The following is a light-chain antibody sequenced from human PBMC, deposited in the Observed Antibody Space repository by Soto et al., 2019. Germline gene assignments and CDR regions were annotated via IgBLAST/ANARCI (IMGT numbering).Light chain of an antibody. J-gene: IGKJ4*01. V-gene: IGKV3-20*01. CDR3: QQYGGSPRVT. CDR1: QSVSSNY. CDR2: GAS. Sequence: LVLTQSPGTLSLSPGERATLSCRASQSVSSNYLAWYQQKPGQAPRLLIYGASSRATGIPDRFSGSESGTDFTLIISRLEPEDFAVYYCQQYGGSPRVTFGGGTKVEIK.